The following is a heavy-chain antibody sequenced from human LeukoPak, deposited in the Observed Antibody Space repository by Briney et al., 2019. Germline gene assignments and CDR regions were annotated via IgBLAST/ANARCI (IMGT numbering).Heavy chain of an antibody. CDR3: ARFRSYYYDSSGYYTAPDAFDI. J-gene: IGHJ3*02. CDR1: GGTFSSYA. D-gene: IGHD3-22*01. CDR2: MNPNNGNT. V-gene: IGHV1-8*02. Sequence: GASVKVSCKASGGTFSSYAISWVRQATGQGLEWMGWMNPNNGNTGYAQKFQGRVTMTRNPSISTAYMELSSLRSEDTAVYYCARFRSYYYDSSGYYTAPDAFDIWGQGTMVTVSS.